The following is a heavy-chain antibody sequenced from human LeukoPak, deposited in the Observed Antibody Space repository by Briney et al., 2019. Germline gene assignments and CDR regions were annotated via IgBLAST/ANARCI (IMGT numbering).Heavy chain of an antibody. CDR3: ARVAPNRRYCSGGSCLNYFDY. Sequence: GGSLRLSCAASGFIFDDYGMNWVRQAPGKGLEWVSGINRNGGSTGYADSVKGRFTISRDNAKNSLYLQMNSLRAEDTAVYYCARVAPNRRYCSGGSCLNYFDYWGQGTLVTVSS. D-gene: IGHD2-15*01. J-gene: IGHJ4*02. V-gene: IGHV3-20*04. CDR1: GFIFDDYG. CDR2: INRNGGST.